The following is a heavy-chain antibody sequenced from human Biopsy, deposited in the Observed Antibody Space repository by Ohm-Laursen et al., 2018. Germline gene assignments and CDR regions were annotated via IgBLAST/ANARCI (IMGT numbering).Heavy chain of an antibody. J-gene: IGHJ4*02. D-gene: IGHD3-22*01. CDR1: GFTFSNYG. CDR3: AREWIDDSSDYYSYYFDY. CDR2: ISYDGSNE. Sequence: SLRLSCAASGFTFSNYGVDWVRQAPGKGLEWVAGISYDGSNEYYGDSVKGRFSISRDNSKNTLHLQMNSLRAEDTVVYYCAREWIDDSSDYYSYYFDYWGQGTLVTVSS. V-gene: IGHV3-33*01.